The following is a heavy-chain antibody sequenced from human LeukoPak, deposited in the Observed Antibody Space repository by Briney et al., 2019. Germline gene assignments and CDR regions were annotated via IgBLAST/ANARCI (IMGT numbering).Heavy chain of an antibody. CDR2: IYPGDSDI. D-gene: IGHD4-17*01. Sequence: GGSLRLSCKGAGYSFTSNWIAWVRQIPGKGLEWMGIIYPGDSDIRYSPSFQGQVTISADKSISTAYLQWSSLPASDTAMYYCTRGDYGNYWGQGTLVTVSS. J-gene: IGHJ4*02. CDR1: GYSFTSNW. V-gene: IGHV5-51*01. CDR3: TRGDYGNY.